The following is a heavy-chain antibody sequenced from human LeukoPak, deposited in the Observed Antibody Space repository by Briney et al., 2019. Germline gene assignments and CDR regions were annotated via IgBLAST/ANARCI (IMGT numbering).Heavy chain of an antibody. J-gene: IGHJ4*02. V-gene: IGHV3-43*02. D-gene: IGHD3-10*01. CDR1: GFTFDDYA. CDR2: ISGDGGST. Sequence: GSLRLSCAASGFTFDDYAMHWVRQAPGKGLEWVSLISGDGGSTYYADSVKGRFTISRDNSKNSLYLQMNSLRTEDTALYYCAKGRLDYYGSGSYPDYWGQGTLVTVSS. CDR3: AKGRLDYYGSGSYPDY.